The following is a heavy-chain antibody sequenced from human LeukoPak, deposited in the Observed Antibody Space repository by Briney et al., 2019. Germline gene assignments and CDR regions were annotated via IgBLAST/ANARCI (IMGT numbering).Heavy chain of an antibody. CDR3: ARRRSRITMVRGVNEWFDP. Sequence: GESLKISCKGSGYSFTSYWISWVRQMPGKGLEWMGRIDPTDSYTDYSPSFQGHVTISADKSISTAYLQWNSLKASDTAMYYCARRRSRITMVRGVNEWFDPWGQGTLVTVSS. J-gene: IGHJ5*02. CDR1: GYSFTSYW. CDR2: IDPTDSYT. D-gene: IGHD3-10*01. V-gene: IGHV5-10-1*01.